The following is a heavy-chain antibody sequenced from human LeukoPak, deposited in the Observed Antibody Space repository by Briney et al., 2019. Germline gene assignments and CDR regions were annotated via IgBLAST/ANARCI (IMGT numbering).Heavy chain of an antibody. CDR1: GGSFSGYY. V-gene: IGHV4-34*01. CDR3: ARARGAYYYDSSGYPYYYYYYMDV. D-gene: IGHD3-22*01. CDR2: INHSGST. J-gene: IGHJ6*03. Sequence: SETLSLTCAVYGGSFSGYYWSWIRQPPGKGLEWIGEINHSGSTNYNPSLKSRVTISVDTSKNQSSLKLSSVTAADTAVYYCARARGAYYYDSSGYPYYYYYYMDVWGKGTTVTVSS.